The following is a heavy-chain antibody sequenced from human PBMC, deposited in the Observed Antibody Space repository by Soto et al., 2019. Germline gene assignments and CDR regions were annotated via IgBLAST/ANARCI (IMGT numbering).Heavy chain of an antibody. V-gene: IGHV1-18*01. CDR2: ISAYNGYT. CDR1: GYTFTSYG. J-gene: IGHJ4*02. CDR3: ARGNTISGELSSSDE. D-gene: IGHD3-3*01. Sequence: ASVKVSCTASGYTFTSYGISWVRQAPGQGLEWMGWISAYNGYTNNAQKLQGRVTMTTDTSTSTAYMELRSLRSDDTAVYYCARGNTISGELSSSDECGQGTLVTVSS.